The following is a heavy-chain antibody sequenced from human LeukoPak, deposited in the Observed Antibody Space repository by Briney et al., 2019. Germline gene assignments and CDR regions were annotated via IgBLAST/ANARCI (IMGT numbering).Heavy chain of an antibody. CDR2: ISGTGDFT. CDR1: GFTFNTYA. V-gene: IGHV3-23*01. CDR3: AKGAYSGYGAEYFQH. D-gene: IGHD5-12*01. Sequence: PGGSLRLSCAASGFTFNTYAMSWVRQAPGKGLEWVSTISGTGDFTYYADSVKGRFAISRDNSKNTLYLQMNSLRAEDTAVYYCAKGAYSGYGAEYFQHWGQGTLVTVSS. J-gene: IGHJ1*01.